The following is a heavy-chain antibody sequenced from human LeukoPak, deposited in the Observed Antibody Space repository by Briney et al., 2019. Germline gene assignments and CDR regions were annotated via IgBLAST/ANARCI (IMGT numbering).Heavy chain of an antibody. CDR3: ARRYSGSYYEPYPFDY. J-gene: IGHJ4*02. D-gene: IGHD1-26*01. V-gene: IGHV1-8*03. CDR2: VNPDSGNT. Sequence: ASVKVSCKASGYTFTIYDINWVRQAPGQGLEWMGRVNPDSGNTVYVQKFQGRVTITRNTSTSTAYMELSSPRSEDTAVYYCARRYSGSYYEPYPFDYWGQGTLVTVSS. CDR1: GYTFTIYD.